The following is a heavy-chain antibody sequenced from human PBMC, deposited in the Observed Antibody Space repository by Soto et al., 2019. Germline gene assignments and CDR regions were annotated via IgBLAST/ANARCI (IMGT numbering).Heavy chain of an antibody. CDR1: GGSISSYY. CDR3: ARGRGSGSLGWFDP. Sequence: SETLSLTCTVSGGSISSYYWSWIRQPPGKGLEWIGYIYYSGSTNYNPSLKSRVTISVDTSKNQFSLKLSSVTAADTAVYYCARGRGSGSLGWFDPWGQGTLVTVS. J-gene: IGHJ5*02. CDR2: IYYSGST. D-gene: IGHD3-10*01. V-gene: IGHV4-59*01.